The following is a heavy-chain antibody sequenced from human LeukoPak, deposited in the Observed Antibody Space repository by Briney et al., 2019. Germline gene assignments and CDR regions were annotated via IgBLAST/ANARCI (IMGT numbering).Heavy chain of an antibody. CDR1: GFTFNRFY. CDR2: ISSNGATT. Sequence: PGGSLRLSCSASGFTFNRFYLHWVRQAPGKGLEFVSHISSNGATTYYADSVKGRFTISRDNAKNSLYLQMNSLRAEDTAVYYCARDVNRGYYDSSGYPYWGQGTLVTVSS. V-gene: IGHV3-64*04. J-gene: IGHJ4*02. CDR3: ARDVNRGYYDSSGYPY. D-gene: IGHD3-22*01.